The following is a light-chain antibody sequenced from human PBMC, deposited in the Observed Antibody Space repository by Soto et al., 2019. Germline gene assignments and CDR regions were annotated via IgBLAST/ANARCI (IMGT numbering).Light chain of an antibody. J-gene: IGKJ1*01. Sequence: EIVMTQSPATLSVSPGESATLSCRASHDVTTYLAWYQQKSGQAPRLLIYAASTRATGIPARFSGSGSGTEFSLTISSLQSEDFAVYYCQQYINWPLTFGQGTKVEIK. CDR1: HDVTTY. V-gene: IGKV3-15*01. CDR3: QQYINWPLT. CDR2: AAS.